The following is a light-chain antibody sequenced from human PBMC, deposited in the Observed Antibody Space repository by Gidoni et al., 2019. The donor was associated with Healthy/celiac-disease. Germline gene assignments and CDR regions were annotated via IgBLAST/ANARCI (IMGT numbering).Light chain of an antibody. Sequence: DIVFTHSPATLSLSPGERHTLSCRASQSVSSYLIWCQQKPGQAARLLIYDAANRATGSPARFSSSGSGTDVTLTISSLVPEDVAVYYCQQRGNWPPWTFGQGTKVEIK. V-gene: IGKV3-11*01. CDR1: QSVSSY. CDR3: QQRGNWPPWT. CDR2: DAA. J-gene: IGKJ1*01.